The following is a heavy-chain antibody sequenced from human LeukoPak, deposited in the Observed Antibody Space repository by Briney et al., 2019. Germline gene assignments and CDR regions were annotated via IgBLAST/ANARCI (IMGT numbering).Heavy chain of an antibody. V-gene: IGHV3-23*01. D-gene: IGHD3-22*01. CDR1: GFTFSSYA. Sequence: GGSLRLSCAASGFTFSSYAMSWVRQAPGKGLEWVSAISGSGGSTYYADSVKGRFTISRDNSKNTLYLQMNSLRAEDTAVYYCAKLHGYYYDSSGYYYFDYWGQGTLVTVSS. CDR3: AKLHGYYYDSSGYYYFDY. CDR2: ISGSGGST. J-gene: IGHJ4*02.